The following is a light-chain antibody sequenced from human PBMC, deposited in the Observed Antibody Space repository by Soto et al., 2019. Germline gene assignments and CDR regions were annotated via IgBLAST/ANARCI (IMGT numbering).Light chain of an antibody. CDR2: GAS. J-gene: IGKJ2*01. V-gene: IGKV3-15*01. CDR1: QSVSSN. CDR3: QQYNNWPPYT. Sequence: EIVMTQSPATLSVSPGERATLSCRASQSVSSNLAWYQQKPGQAPRLLIWGASTRATGIPARFSGSGSGTEFTLTISSLQSEAFAVYYCQQYNNWPPYTFGQGTKLEIK.